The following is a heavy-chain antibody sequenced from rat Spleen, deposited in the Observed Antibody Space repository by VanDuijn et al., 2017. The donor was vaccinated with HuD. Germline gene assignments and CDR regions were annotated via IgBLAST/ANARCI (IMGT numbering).Heavy chain of an antibody. CDR1: GFTFNNHW. CDR3: TRKFTTDYYWYFDF. J-gene: IGHJ1*01. D-gene: IGHD1-6*01. V-gene: IGHV5-31*01. Sequence: EVQLVESGGGLVQPGRSLKLSCVASGFTFNNHWMTWIRQAPGKGLEWIASITNTGSSTYYLDSVKGRFTISRDNAESTLYLQMNSLRSEDTATYYCTRKFTTDYYWYFDFWGPGTMVTVSS. CDR2: ITNTGSST.